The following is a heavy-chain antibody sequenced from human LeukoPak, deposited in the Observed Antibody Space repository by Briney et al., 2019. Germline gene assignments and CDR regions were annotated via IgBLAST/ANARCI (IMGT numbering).Heavy chain of an antibody. CDR1: GGTFSSYA. Sequence: ASVKVSCKASGGTFSSYAISWVRQAPGQGLEWMGGIIPIFGTANYAQKFQGRVTITADESTSTAYMELSSLRSEDTAVYYCARAWGNYYDSSGYYPFDYWGQGILVTVSS. CDR3: ARAWGNYYDSSGYYPFDY. J-gene: IGHJ4*02. V-gene: IGHV1-69*13. D-gene: IGHD3-22*01. CDR2: IIPIFGTA.